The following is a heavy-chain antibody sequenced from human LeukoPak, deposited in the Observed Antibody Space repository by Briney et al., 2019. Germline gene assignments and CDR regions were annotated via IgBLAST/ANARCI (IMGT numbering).Heavy chain of an antibody. J-gene: IGHJ6*03. V-gene: IGHV1-8*01. CDR3: ARVDTVVVPAAILLYYYYYVDV. D-gene: IGHD2-2*02. CDR2: MNPNSGNT. CDR1: GYTFTNYN. Sequence: PEASVKVSCKTSGYTFTNYNIDWVRQAPGQGLEWMGWMNPNSGNTGYAQKFQGRVTMARNTSISTAYMELSSLRSEDTAVYYCARVDTVVVPAAILLYYYYYVDVWGKGTTVTVSS.